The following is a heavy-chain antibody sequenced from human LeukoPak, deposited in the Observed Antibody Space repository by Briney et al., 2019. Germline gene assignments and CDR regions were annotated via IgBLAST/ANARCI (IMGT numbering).Heavy chain of an antibody. V-gene: IGHV4-39*01. Sequence: SETLSLTCTVSGGSISSSSYYWGWIRQPPGKGLEWIGSIYYSGSTYYNPSLKSRVTISVDTSKNQLSLKLSSVTAADTAVYYCASRTQQQLEGLYFDYWGQGTLVTVSS. D-gene: IGHD6-13*01. J-gene: IGHJ4*02. CDR1: GGSISSSSYY. CDR2: IYYSGST. CDR3: ASRTQQQLEGLYFDY.